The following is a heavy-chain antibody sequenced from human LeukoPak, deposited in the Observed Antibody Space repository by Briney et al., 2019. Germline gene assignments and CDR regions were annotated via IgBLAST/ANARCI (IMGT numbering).Heavy chain of an antibody. J-gene: IGHJ4*02. Sequence: PSETLSLTCTVSGGSISSYYWSWIRQPPRKGLEWIGYIYYSGSTNYNPSLKSRVTISVDTSKNQFSLKLSSVTAADTAVYYCARGRGQQLGNFDYWGQGTLVTVSS. V-gene: IGHV4-59*08. CDR3: ARGRGQQLGNFDY. D-gene: IGHD6-13*01. CDR2: IYYSGST. CDR1: GGSISSYY.